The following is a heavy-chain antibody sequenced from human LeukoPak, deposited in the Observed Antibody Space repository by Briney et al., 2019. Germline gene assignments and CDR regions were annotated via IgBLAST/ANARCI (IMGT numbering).Heavy chain of an antibody. CDR2: VSWNSGTI. CDR3: AKDRGHWPDFDS. D-gene: IGHD1-1*01. CDR1: GFTLFGYS. Sequence: GRSLRPSCLASGFTLFGYSFNLVRQTPGEGLGGVSGVSWNSGTINYADSLRGRFTISRDNAKNALYLQMNSLRAEDTALYYCAKDRGHWPDFDSWGRGTLVTVYS. J-gene: IGHJ4*02. V-gene: IGHV3-9*01.